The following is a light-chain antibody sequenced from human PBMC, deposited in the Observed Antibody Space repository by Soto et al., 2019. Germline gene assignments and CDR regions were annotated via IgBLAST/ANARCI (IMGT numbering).Light chain of an antibody. CDR1: INDVGAYNY. Sequence: QSALTQPASVSGSPGQSITISCTGTINDVGAYNYVSWYQQRPGSAPQLTLFDVNNRPSGTSNRFSGSKSGHTAYLTISALQSDDEAIYHCSSYTSSYTLVFGSGTKLTVL. V-gene: IGLV2-14*01. CDR3: SSYTSSYTLV. CDR2: DVN. J-gene: IGLJ1*01.